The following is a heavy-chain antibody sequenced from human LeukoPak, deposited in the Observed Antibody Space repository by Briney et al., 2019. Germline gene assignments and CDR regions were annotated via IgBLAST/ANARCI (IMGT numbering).Heavy chain of an antibody. D-gene: IGHD3-22*01. CDR1: GFTFSSYE. J-gene: IGHJ4*02. CDR2: INHSGST. V-gene: IGHV4-34*01. CDR3: ARGVGSGYTDY. Sequence: GSLRLSCAASGFTFSSYEMNWVRQAPGKGLEWIGEINHSGSTNYNPSLKSRVTISVDTSKNQFSLKLSSVTAADTAVYYCARGVGSGYTDYWGQGALVTVSS.